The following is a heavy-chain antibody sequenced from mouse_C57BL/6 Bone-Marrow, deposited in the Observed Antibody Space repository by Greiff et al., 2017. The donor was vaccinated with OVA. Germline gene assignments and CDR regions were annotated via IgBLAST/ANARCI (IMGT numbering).Heavy chain of an antibody. J-gene: IGHJ4*01. D-gene: IGHD1-1*01. CDR1: GYTFTSFW. Sequence: VQLQQSGTVLARPGASVKMSCKTSGYTFTSFWMHWVKQRPGQGLEWIGAIYPGNSATSYNQKFKGKAKLTAVTSASTAYMELSSLTNEDSADYYCTSASLSTTVVAGDDWGQGTSVTVSS. CDR2: IYPGNSAT. V-gene: IGHV1-5*01. CDR3: TSASLSTTVVAGDD.